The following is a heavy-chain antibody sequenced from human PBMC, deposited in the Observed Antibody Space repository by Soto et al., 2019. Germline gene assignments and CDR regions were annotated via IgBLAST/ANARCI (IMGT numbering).Heavy chain of an antibody. J-gene: IGHJ4*02. Sequence: SGPTLVNPTQTLTLTCTVSGFSLSTSGMRVNWIRQPPGQAPEWLAHIDWDDYKVYSPSLKTRLRISKDPSKNQVVLTMTNMDPVDTATYYCARTLIVGAAVERHLDYWGQGMLVTVSS. CDR3: ARTLIVGAAVERHLDY. V-gene: IGHV2-70*04. D-gene: IGHD1-26*01. CDR2: IDWDDYK. CDR1: GFSLSTSGMR.